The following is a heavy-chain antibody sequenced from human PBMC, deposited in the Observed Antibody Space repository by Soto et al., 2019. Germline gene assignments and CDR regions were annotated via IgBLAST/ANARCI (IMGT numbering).Heavy chain of an antibody. Sequence: QVQLQESGPGLVKPSETLSLTCTVSGGSINNYYWSWIRQPPGKGLEWIGYIYYSGSTNYNPSLKSRVTISVDTSKNQFSLKLGSVTAADTAVYYCASRYGGNFDYWGQGTLVTVSS. D-gene: IGHD1-26*01. V-gene: IGHV4-59*01. CDR2: IYYSGST. CDR3: ASRYGGNFDY. J-gene: IGHJ4*02. CDR1: GGSINNYY.